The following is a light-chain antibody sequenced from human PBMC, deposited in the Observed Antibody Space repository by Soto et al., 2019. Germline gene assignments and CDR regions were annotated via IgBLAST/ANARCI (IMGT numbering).Light chain of an antibody. CDR3: QQYDNWST. J-gene: IGKJ4*01. V-gene: IGKV3-15*01. CDR2: GAS. CDR1: QSLHTSY. Sequence: EIVLRQSPGTLSLSPGERATLSCRASQSLHTSYLAWYQQKPGQAPRLLIYGASTRATGVPARFSGSGSGTEFTLTISSLQSEDFAVYYCQQYDNWSTFGGGTKVQI.